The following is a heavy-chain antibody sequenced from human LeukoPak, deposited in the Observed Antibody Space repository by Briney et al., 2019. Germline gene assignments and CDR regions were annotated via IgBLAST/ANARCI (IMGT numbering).Heavy chain of an antibody. Sequence: GGSLRLSCAASGFTFSTYSMNWVRQAPGKGPEWVSYISNTGSPIYYADSVKGRFSISRDNARNSLYLQMNSLRGEDTAVYYCTRTVYSTTWERWFDPWGQGTLVTVSS. CDR2: ISNTGSPI. V-gene: IGHV3-48*04. CDR3: TRTVYSTTWERWFDP. D-gene: IGHD2-2*01. CDR1: GFTFSTYS. J-gene: IGHJ5*02.